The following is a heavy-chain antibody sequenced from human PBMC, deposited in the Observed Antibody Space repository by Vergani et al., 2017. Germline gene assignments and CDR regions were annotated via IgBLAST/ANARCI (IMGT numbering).Heavy chain of an antibody. CDR2: IIPIFGKA. V-gene: IGHV1-69*01. CDR3: ARCFCSRNSCPKIVHHAEDSQH. Sequence: QVQLVQSGAEVKKPGSSVKVSCKASGGTFSSYAISWVRQAPGQGLEWMGGIIPIFGKANYAQKFQGRVTITADESTSTAYLELSSLRSEDTAVYYCARCFCSRNSCPKIVHHAEDSQHASEGTLLTVPS. CDR1: GGTFSSYA. D-gene: IGHD2-2*01. J-gene: IGHJ1*01.